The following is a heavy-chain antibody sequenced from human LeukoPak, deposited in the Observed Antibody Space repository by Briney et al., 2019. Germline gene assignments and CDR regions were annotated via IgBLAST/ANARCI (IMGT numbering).Heavy chain of an antibody. D-gene: IGHD3-10*01. CDR2: IWYDGSNK. CDR3: ARVRSYYYGSGADY. J-gene: IGHJ4*02. V-gene: IGHV3-33*01. Sequence: PGGSLRFSCAASGFTFSSYGMHWVRQAPGKGLEWVAVIWYDGSNKHSADSVKGRFTISRDNSKNTLYLQMNSLRAEDTAVYYCARVRSYYYGSGADYWGQGTLVTVSS. CDR1: GFTFSSYG.